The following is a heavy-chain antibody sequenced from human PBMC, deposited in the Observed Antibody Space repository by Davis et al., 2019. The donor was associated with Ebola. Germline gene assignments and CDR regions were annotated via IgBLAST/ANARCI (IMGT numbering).Heavy chain of an antibody. CDR3: AKDRCSSRRCQDFYYGMDV. Sequence: PGGSLRLSCEASGFTFSRYGMHWVRQAPGKGLEWVAVISDDGSNKYYADSVEGRFTISRDNSKETLYLQVNSLRAEDTAVYYCAKDRCSSRRCQDFYYGMDVWGQGTTVTVSS. CDR1: GFTFSRYG. J-gene: IGHJ6*02. D-gene: IGHD2-2*01. V-gene: IGHV3-30*18. CDR2: ISDDGSNK.